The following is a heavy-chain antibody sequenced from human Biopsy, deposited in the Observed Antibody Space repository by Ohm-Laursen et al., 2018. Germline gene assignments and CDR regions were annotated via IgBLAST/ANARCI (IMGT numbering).Heavy chain of an antibody. CDR3: CCRSPFGVVIRSNKYYYYGMDV. D-gene: IGHD3-3*01. V-gene: IGHV1-18*01. Sequence: ASVKVSCKASGYPFITYGISWVRQAPGQGLEWMGWISAYNGHTKFARKFQDRVTMTTDTSTTTAYMDLRSLRSDDTAVYYCCCRSPFGVVIRSNKYYYYGMDVWGQGTTVTVSS. J-gene: IGHJ6*02. CDR2: ISAYNGHT. CDR1: GYPFITYG.